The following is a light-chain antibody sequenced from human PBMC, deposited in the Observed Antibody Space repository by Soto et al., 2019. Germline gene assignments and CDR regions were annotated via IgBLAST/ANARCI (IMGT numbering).Light chain of an antibody. V-gene: IGLV1-40*01. CDR2: GNS. Sequence: QPVLTQPPSVSGAPGQRVTISCTGSSSNIGAGYDVHWYQQVPGTAPKLLIYGNSNRPSGVPDRFSGSKSGTSASLAITGLQAEDEADYYCQSYGDSLSGYVFGTGTKVTVL. J-gene: IGLJ1*01. CDR3: QSYGDSLSGYV. CDR1: SSNIGAGYD.